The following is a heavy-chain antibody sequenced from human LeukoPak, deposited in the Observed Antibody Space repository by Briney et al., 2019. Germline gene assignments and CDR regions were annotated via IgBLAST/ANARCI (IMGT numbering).Heavy chain of an antibody. CDR2: IYYSGST. CDR3: ARLRVRGWYENAFDI. Sequence: KSSETLSLTCTVSDGSISSYYWSWIRQPPGKGLEWIGYIYYSGSTNYNPSLKSRVTISVDTSKNQFSLKLSSVTAADTAVYYCARLRVRGWYENAFDIWGQGTMVTVSS. D-gene: IGHD6-19*01. V-gene: IGHV4-59*08. J-gene: IGHJ3*02. CDR1: DGSISSYY.